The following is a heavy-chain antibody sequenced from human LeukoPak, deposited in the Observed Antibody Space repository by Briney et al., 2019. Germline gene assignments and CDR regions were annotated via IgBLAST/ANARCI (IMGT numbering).Heavy chain of an antibody. V-gene: IGHV1-69*13. CDR3: AIRDGYNYGTFDY. CDR2: IIPIFGTA. CDR1: GGTFSSYA. Sequence: SVKVSCKASGGTFSSYAISWVRQAPGQGLEWMGGIIPIFGTANYAQKFQGRVAITADESTSTAYMELSSLRSEDTAVYYCAIRDGYNYGTFDYWGQGTLVTVSS. D-gene: IGHD5-24*01. J-gene: IGHJ4*02.